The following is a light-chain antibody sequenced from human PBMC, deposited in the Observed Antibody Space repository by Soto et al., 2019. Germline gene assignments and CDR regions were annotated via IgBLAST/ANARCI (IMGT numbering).Light chain of an antibody. Sequence: EMVLTQSPATLSLSPGDRATLSCRASQSVGRYLAWYQQRPGQAPRLLIYDSSNRVTGIPARFSGSGSGRDFTLPTSSLEPEDFAVYYCQYHTDWPPYTFGQGTTLEI. J-gene: IGKJ2*01. CDR2: DSS. CDR3: QYHTDWPPYT. V-gene: IGKV3-11*02. CDR1: QSVGRY.